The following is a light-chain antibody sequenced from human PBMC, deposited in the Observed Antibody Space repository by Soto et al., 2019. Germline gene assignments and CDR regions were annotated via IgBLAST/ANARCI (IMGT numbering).Light chain of an antibody. V-gene: IGKV3D-20*02. CDR2: AIS. CDR3: QQHSNSPWT. J-gene: IGKJ1*01. Sequence: EIVLTQSPGTLSLSPGESAALSCRASQSVTSNYLVWYRQKPGQAPRLLIYAISSRAAGIPDRFNGSGSVTDFTLTITRLEPEDSAVYYCQQHSNSPWTFGQGTRVEV. CDR1: QSVTSNY.